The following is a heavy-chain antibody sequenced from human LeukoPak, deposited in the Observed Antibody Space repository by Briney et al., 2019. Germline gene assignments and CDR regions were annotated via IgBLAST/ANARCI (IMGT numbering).Heavy chain of an antibody. J-gene: IGHJ4*02. CDR1: GFTFSNAW. V-gene: IGHV3-15*01. D-gene: IGHD3-22*01. CDR2: IKSKTDGGTT. CDR3: TTESTYYYDSSGYYWGVY. Sequence: GGALRLSCAASGFTFSNAWMSWVRQAPGKGLEWVGRIKSKTDGGTTHYAAPVKGRFTISRDDSKNTLYLQMNSLKTEDTAVYYCTTESTYYYDSSGYYWGVYWGQGTLVTVSA.